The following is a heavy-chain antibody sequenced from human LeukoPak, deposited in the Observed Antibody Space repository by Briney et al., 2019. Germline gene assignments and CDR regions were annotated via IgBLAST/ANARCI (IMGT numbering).Heavy chain of an antibody. D-gene: IGHD1-26*01. CDR1: GDSITSYY. CDR2: MYRSGTT. V-gene: IGHV4-59*01. Sequence: SETLSLICTVSGDSITSYYWNWVRQPPGKGLEWIGYMYRSGTTSNNPPLKSRVTISVDTSKTQFSLKVRSVTAANTAVYYCARGLGWGATIFDYWGQGALVTASS. J-gene: IGHJ4*02. CDR3: ARGLGWGATIFDY.